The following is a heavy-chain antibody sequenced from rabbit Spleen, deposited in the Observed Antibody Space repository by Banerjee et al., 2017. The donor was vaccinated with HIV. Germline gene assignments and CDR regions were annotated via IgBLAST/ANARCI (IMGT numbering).Heavy chain of an antibody. CDR1: GLSFSSNYY. CDR2: IYAGSSGST. Sequence: QEQLEESGGDLVKPEGSLTLTCTASGLSFSSNYYMCWVRQAPGKGLEWIACIYAGSSGSTYYANWAKGRFTVSKTSSTTVTLQLNSLTAADTATYFCARDVSGNSYYFDLWGPGTLVTVS. V-gene: IGHV1S45*01. J-gene: IGHJ4*01. CDR3: ARDVSGNSYYFDL. D-gene: IGHD8-1*01.